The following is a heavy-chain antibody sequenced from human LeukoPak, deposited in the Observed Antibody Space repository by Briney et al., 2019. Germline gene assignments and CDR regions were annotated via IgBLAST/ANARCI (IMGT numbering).Heavy chain of an antibody. V-gene: IGHV1-2*02. D-gene: IGHD2-15*01. Sequence: ASVKVSCKASRYTFTAYYIHWVRQAPGQGLEWMGWISPNSGGTKYAQKFQGRVTITADKSTSTAYMELSSLRSEDTAVYYCAREEGYCSGGSCYSKKLFDPWGQGTLVTVSS. CDR1: RYTFTAYY. CDR3: AREEGYCSGGSCYSKKLFDP. J-gene: IGHJ5*02. CDR2: ISPNSGGT.